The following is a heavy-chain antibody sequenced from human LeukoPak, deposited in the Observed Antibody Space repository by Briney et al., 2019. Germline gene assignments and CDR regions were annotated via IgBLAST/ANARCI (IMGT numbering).Heavy chain of an antibody. J-gene: IGHJ4*02. CDR2: ISSSSSYI. CDR1: GFTFSSYS. Sequence: GGSLRLSCAASGFTFSSYSMNWVRQAPGKGLEWVSCISSSSSYIYYANSVKGRFTISRDNAKNSLYLQMNSLRAEDTAVYYCARDFHRRLYDSSAYHPYWGQGTLVTVSS. V-gene: IGHV3-21*01. CDR3: ARDFHRRLYDSSAYHPY. D-gene: IGHD3-22*01.